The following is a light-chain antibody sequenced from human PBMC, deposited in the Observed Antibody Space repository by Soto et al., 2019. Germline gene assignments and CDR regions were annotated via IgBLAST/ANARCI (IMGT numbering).Light chain of an antibody. J-gene: IGLJ1*01. CDR3: SSYTTNSTLV. CDR2: EVT. CDR1: SSDVADYKY. Sequence: QSALTQPASVSGSPGQSITISCTGTSSDVADYKYVSWYQQHPGKAPKALIAEVTKRPSGVSDRFSGSKSGNTASLTISGLQAEDEAEYYCSSYTTNSTLVFGTGTKVTVL. V-gene: IGLV2-14*01.